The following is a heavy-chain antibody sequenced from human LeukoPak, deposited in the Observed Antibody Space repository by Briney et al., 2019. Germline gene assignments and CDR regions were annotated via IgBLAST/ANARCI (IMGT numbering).Heavy chain of an antibody. CDR3: ARRGGSGRAFDY. J-gene: IGHJ4*02. CDR1: GGSISNSSYY. CDR2: IYYSGST. V-gene: IGHV4-39*01. D-gene: IGHD1-26*01. Sequence: SETLSLTCTVSGGSISNSSYYWGWVRQPPGKGLEWIVSIYYSGSTYYNPSLKSRVTISVDTSKNQFSLKLSSVTAADTAVYYCARRGGSGRAFDYWGQGTLVTVSS.